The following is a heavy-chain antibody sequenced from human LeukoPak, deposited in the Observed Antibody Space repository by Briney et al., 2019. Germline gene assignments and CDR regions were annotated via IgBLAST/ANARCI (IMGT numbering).Heavy chain of an antibody. CDR3: ARETPYSYGPSFDY. CDR1: GGSISSGGYS. D-gene: IGHD5-18*01. Sequence: PSQTLSLTCAVSGGSISSGGYSWSWIRQPPGKGLEWIGYIYHSGSTYYNPSLKSRITISVDRSKNQFSLKLSSVTAADTAVYYCARETPYSYGPSFDYWGQGTLVTVSS. J-gene: IGHJ4*02. V-gene: IGHV4-30-2*01. CDR2: IYHSGST.